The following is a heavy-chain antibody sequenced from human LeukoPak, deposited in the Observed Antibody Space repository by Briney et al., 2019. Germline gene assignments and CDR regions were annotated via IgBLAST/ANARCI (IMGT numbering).Heavy chain of an antibody. J-gene: IGHJ4*02. CDR2: ISSSSSYT. Sequence: GGSLRLSSAASGFTFSDYYISWIRQAPGKGLEWVSYISSSSSYTNYADSVKGRFTISRDNAKNSLYLQMNSLRAEDTAVYYCARDREITMVRGVVDYWGQGTLVTVSS. CDR3: ARDREITMVRGVVDY. D-gene: IGHD3-10*01. CDR1: GFTFSDYY. V-gene: IGHV3-11*05.